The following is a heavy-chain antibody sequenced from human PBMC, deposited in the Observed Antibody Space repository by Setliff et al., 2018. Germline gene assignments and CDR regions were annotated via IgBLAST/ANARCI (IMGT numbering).Heavy chain of an antibody. D-gene: IGHD2-21*01. J-gene: IGHJ6*03. CDR2: IYHSGSI. CDR3: ARGLEGEDYFYYMDV. Sequence: PSETLSLTCAVYSGSLSGYYWSWIRQPPGKGLEWIGSIYHSGSINYNPSLKSRVTMSVDKSKNQFSLKLTSVTAADTAVYYCARGLEGEDYFYYMDVWGEGNTVTVS. V-gene: IGHV4-34*01. CDR1: SGSLSGYY.